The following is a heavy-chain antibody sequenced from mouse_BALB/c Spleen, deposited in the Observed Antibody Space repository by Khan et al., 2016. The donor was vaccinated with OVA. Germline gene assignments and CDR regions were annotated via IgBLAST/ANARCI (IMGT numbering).Heavy chain of an antibody. Sequence: EVQLQESGPGLVKPSQSLSLTCTVTGYSITSDYAWNWIRQFPENKLEWMGYISYSGRTSYNPSLKSRISITRDTSKNQFFLQFNSVTTEDTATYYCARSVTITTVVATDFDYWGQGTTLTVSS. CDR2: ISYSGRT. CDR1: GYSITSDYA. D-gene: IGHD1-1*01. V-gene: IGHV3-2*02. CDR3: ARSVTITTVVATDFDY. J-gene: IGHJ2*01.